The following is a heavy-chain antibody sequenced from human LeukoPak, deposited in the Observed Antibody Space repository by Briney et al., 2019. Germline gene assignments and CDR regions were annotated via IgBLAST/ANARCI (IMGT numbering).Heavy chain of an antibody. CDR2: LNADGNSI. Sequence: GGSLRLSCAAPGFTFSNYWMHWVRQAPGKGLVWVSRLNADGNSITYADSVRGRFTISRDNAKNTVHLQMNSLRVEDTAIYFCAGAYSAYDPFDYWGQGILVTVSS. CDR3: AGAYSAYDPFDY. D-gene: IGHD5-12*01. J-gene: IGHJ4*02. CDR1: GFTFSNYW. V-gene: IGHV3-74*01.